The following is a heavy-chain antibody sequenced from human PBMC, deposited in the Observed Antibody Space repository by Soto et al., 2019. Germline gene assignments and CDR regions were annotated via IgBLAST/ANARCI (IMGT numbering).Heavy chain of an antibody. CDR3: ARMLAVNYYYYYVDV. J-gene: IGHJ6*03. CDR2: ILSSDEK. D-gene: IGHD3-22*01. V-gene: IGHV2-26*01. CDR1: GFSLRNARMG. Sequence: QVTLKESGPVLVKPTETLTLTCTVSGFSLRNARMGVSWIRQHPGKALEWLAHILSSDEKSYNTSLKGRVTLSKDTSKSQVVLTMTYVDPVDTATYFCARMLAVNYYYYYVDVWGKGTTVTVSS.